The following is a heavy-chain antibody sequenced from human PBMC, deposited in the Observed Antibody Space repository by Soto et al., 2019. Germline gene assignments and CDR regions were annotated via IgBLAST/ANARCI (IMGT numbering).Heavy chain of an antibody. V-gene: IGHV3-74*01. CDR3: ASDYFVRSYYYDSSGSTKYFQH. CDR1: GFTFSSYW. CDR2: INSDGSST. D-gene: IGHD3-22*01. J-gene: IGHJ1*01. Sequence: AGGSLRLSCAASGFTFSSYWMHWVRQAPGKGLVWVSRINSDGSSTSYADSVKGRFTISRDNAKNTLYLQMNSLRAEDTAVYYCASDYFVRSYYYDSSGSTKYFQHWGQGTLVTVSS.